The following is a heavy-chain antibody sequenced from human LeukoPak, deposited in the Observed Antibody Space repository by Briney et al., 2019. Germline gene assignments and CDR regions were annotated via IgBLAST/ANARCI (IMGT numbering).Heavy chain of an antibody. V-gene: IGHV4-30-4*01. Sequence: SETLSLTCTVSGGSISSGDYYWSWIRQPPGKGLEWIGYIYYSGSTYYNPSLKSRVTISVDTSKNQFSLKLSSVTAADTAVYYCARGSSYPDAALTVLRYFDWSRRDYYYGMDVWGQGTTVTVSS. CDR1: GGSISSGDYY. J-gene: IGHJ6*02. D-gene: IGHD3-9*01. CDR2: IYYSGST. CDR3: ARGSSYPDAALTVLRYFDWSRRDYYYGMDV.